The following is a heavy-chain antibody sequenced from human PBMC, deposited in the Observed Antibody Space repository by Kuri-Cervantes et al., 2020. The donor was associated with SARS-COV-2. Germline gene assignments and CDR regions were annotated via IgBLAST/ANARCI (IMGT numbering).Heavy chain of an antibody. D-gene: IGHD6-13*01. V-gene: IGHV1-69*04. J-gene: IGHJ5*02. CDR2: IIPILGIA. CDR1: GYTFTSYG. CDR3: ARGLGIAAAFGA. Sequence: SVKVSCKASGYTFTSYGITWVRQAPGQGLEWMGRIIPILGIANYAQKFQGRVTITADKSTSTAYMELSSLRSEDTAVYYCARGLGIAAAFGAWGQGTLVTVSS.